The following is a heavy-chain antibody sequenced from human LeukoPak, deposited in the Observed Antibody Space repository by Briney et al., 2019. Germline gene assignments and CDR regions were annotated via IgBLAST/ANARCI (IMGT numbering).Heavy chain of an antibody. D-gene: IGHD4-17*01. CDR1: GYTLTSYG. J-gene: IGHJ4*02. Sequence: ASVKVSCKASGYTLTSYGINWMRQAPGQGLEWMGIINPSGGSTSYAQKFQGRVTMTRDTSTSTVYMELSSLRSEDTAVYYCARGGDYTGKDHYFDYWGQGTLVTVSS. CDR2: INPSGGST. CDR3: ARGGDYTGKDHYFDY. V-gene: IGHV1-46*01.